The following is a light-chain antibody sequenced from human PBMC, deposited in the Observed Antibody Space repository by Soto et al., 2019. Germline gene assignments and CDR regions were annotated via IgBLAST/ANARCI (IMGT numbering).Light chain of an antibody. CDR2: DVS. Sequence: DIVMTQTPLSLSVTPGKPASISCKSSQSLLHSNEKTYVYWYLQKPGQPPQLLIYDVSTRLSGVPDRFSGSGSATDFTLKISRVEAEGVGIYYCMQSIQVTWTFGQGTKVEIK. V-gene: IGKV2D-29*01. J-gene: IGKJ1*01. CDR1: QSLLHSNEKTY. CDR3: MQSIQVTWT.